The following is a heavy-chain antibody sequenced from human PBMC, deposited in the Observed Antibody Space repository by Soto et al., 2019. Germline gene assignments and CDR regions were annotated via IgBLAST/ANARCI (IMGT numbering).Heavy chain of an antibody. CDR1: GFTFSSYS. V-gene: IGHV3-48*02. Sequence: EVQLVESGGGLVQPGGSLRLSCAASGFTFSSYSMNWVRQAPGKGLEWVSYISSSSSTIYYADSVKGRFTISRDNAKNSLYLQMNSLRDEDTAVYYCARDSLWLGELSGWFDPWGQGTLVTVSS. CDR2: ISSSSSTI. CDR3: ARDSLWLGELSGWFDP. D-gene: IGHD3-10*01. J-gene: IGHJ5*02.